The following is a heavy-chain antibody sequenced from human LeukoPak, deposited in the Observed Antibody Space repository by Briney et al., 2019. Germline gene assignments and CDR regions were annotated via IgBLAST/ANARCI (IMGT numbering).Heavy chain of an antibody. CDR1: GYTFTSYY. V-gene: IGHV1-46*01. Sequence: ASVKVSCKASGYTFTSYYMHWVRQAPGQGLEWMGIINPSGGSTSYAQKFQGRVTMTRDTSTSTVYMELSSLRSEDTAVYYCARGGLSGWSIMGITMVRGVISPSYYFDYWGQGTLVTVSS. CDR3: ARGGLSGWSIMGITMVRGVISPSYYFDY. D-gene: IGHD3-10*01. J-gene: IGHJ4*02. CDR2: INPSGGST.